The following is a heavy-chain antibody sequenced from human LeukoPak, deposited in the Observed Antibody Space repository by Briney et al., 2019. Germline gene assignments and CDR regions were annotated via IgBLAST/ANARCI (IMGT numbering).Heavy chain of an antibody. V-gene: IGHV4-59*01. CDR3: ARGSGSYYMDV. Sequence: SETLSLTCTVSGDSISSYYWSWIRQPPGKGLEWIGYIYYSGSTNYNPSLKSRVTISVDTSKNQFSLKLSSVTAADTAVYYCARGSGSYYMDVWGKGTTVTVSS. CDR2: IYYSGST. J-gene: IGHJ6*03. CDR1: GDSISSYY. D-gene: IGHD2-15*01.